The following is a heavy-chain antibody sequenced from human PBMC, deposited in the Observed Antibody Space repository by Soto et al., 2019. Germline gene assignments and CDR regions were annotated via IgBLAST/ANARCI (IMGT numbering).Heavy chain of an antibody. J-gene: IGHJ6*02. CDR2: INPNSGGT. CDR1: GYTFTGYY. V-gene: IGHV1-2*04. D-gene: IGHD6-13*01. Sequence: QVQLVQSGAEVKKPGASVKVSCKASGYTFTGYYMHWVRQAPGQGLEWMGWINPNSGGTNYAQKFQGWVTMTRDTSISTAYMELSRMRSDDTAVYYCARDQAAGISYGMDVWGQGTTVTVSS. CDR3: ARDQAAGISYGMDV.